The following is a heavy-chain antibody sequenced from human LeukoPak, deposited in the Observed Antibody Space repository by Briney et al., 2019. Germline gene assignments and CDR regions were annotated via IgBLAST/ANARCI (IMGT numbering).Heavy chain of an antibody. CDR1: GFTFSTNA. V-gene: IGHV3-23*01. CDR3: AKCGNSGCHLIDY. Sequence: GGSLRLSCAASGFTFSTNAMSWVRQAPGKGLELVSAISGRTGSTYYSDSVKGRFTISRDNSKSTLYLQMDSLRAEDTAVYYCAKCGNSGCHLIDYWGQGTLVTVSS. CDR2: ISGRTGST. D-gene: IGHD5-12*01. J-gene: IGHJ4*02.